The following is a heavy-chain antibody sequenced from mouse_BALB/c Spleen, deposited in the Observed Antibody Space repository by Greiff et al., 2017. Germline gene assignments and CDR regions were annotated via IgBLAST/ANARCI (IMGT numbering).Heavy chain of an antibody. CDR2: INPSTGYT. D-gene: IGHD1-2*01. CDR3: ARLLRLRIDY. V-gene: IGHV1-7*01. J-gene: IGHJ2*01. CDR1: GYTFTSYW. Sequence: QVQLQQSGAELAKPGASVKMSCKASGYTFTSYWMHWVKQRPGQGLEWIGYINPSTGYTEYNQKFKDKATLTADKSSSTAYMQLSSLTSEDSAVYYCARLLRLRIDYWGQGTTLTVSS.